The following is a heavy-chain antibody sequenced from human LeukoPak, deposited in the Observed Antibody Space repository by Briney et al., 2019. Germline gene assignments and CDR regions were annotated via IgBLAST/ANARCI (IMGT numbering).Heavy chain of an antibody. J-gene: IGHJ3*02. CDR3: AKTKSKQQLKLHPDAFDI. CDR1: GLTVSSNY. V-gene: IGHV3-53*01. CDR2: IYSGGST. Sequence: GGSLRLSCAASGLTVSSNYMSWVRQAPGKGLEWVSVIYSGGSTYYADSVKGRFTISRDSSKNTLYLQMNSLRAEDTAVYYCAKTKSKQQLKLHPDAFDIWGQGTMVTVSS. D-gene: IGHD6-13*01.